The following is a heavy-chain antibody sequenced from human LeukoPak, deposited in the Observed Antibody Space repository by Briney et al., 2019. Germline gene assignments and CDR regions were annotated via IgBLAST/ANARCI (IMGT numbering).Heavy chain of an antibody. J-gene: IGHJ6*03. D-gene: IGHD2-15*01. CDR1: GGSISSGSYY. Sequence: SETLSLTCTVSGGSISSGSYYWSWIRQPAGKGLEWIGRIYTSGSTNYNPSLKSRVTISVDTSKNQFSLKLSSVTAADTAVYYCARDSGYCSGGSCLGPYYYYYMDVWGKGTTVTISS. V-gene: IGHV4-61*02. CDR3: ARDSGYCSGGSCLGPYYYYYMDV. CDR2: IYTSGST.